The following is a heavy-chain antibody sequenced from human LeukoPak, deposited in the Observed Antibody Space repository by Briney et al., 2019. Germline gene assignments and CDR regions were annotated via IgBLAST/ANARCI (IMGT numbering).Heavy chain of an antibody. CDR3: AKDSYSSSWYYFDY. Sequence: GGSLRLSCSASGFTFGSFAMHWVRQAPGKGLEYFSDITGNGVGTYYADSVKGSFTISRDNSQNTLYLQMSSLRTEDTAVYYCAKDSYSSSWYYFDYWGQGTLVTVSS. V-gene: IGHV3-64D*06. J-gene: IGHJ4*02. CDR2: ITGNGVGT. D-gene: IGHD6-13*01. CDR1: GFTFGSFA.